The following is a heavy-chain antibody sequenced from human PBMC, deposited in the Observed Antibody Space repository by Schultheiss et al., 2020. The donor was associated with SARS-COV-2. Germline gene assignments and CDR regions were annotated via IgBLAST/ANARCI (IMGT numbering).Heavy chain of an antibody. CDR2: ISSNGGST. V-gene: IGHV3-64*04. Sequence: GGSLRLSCAASGFTFSSYAMHWVRQAPGKGLEYVSAISSNGGSTYYADSVKGRFTISRDNSKNTLYLQMNSLRAEDTAVYYCARDFGGCMDVWGQGTTVTVSS. D-gene: IGHD3-16*01. CDR1: GFTFSSYA. J-gene: IGHJ6*02. CDR3: ARDFGGCMDV.